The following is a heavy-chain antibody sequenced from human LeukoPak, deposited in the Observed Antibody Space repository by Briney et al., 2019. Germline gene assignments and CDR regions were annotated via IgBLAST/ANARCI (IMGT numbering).Heavy chain of an antibody. J-gene: IGHJ3*02. D-gene: IGHD4-17*01. Sequence: SETLSLTCTISGGSISSYYWNWIRQPPGKGLEWIAYIYSTASTNYNPSLRSRGTISVDTSKNQISLKLRSVTAADTAVYYCARDPLGPGDHGRGAFDIWGQGTMVTVSS. CDR1: GGSISSYY. V-gene: IGHV4-59*01. CDR3: ARDPLGPGDHGRGAFDI. CDR2: IYSTAST.